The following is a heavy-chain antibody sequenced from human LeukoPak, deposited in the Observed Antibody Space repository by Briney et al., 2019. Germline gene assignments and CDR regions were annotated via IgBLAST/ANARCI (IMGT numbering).Heavy chain of an antibody. J-gene: IGHJ3*02. CDR2: IYYNGRT. CDR3: ARVGPLAYCGGDSWCGAFDI. D-gene: IGHD2-21*01. Sequence: PSETLSLTCTVSRGSISSYYWSWIRQPPGKGLEWIGYIYYNGRTNYNPSLKSRFTISVDTSKNQFSLKLSSVTAADTAVYYCARVGPLAYCGGDSWCGAFDIWGQGTMVTVSS. V-gene: IGHV4-59*08. CDR1: RGSISSYY.